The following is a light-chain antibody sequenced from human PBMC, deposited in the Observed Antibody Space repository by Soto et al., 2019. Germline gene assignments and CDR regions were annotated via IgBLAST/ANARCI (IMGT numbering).Light chain of an antibody. J-gene: IGLJ1*01. CDR1: SSDVGGYNY. CDR2: DVT. CDR3: SSYTSSGTPYV. V-gene: IGLV2-14*01. Sequence: QSALTQPASVSGSPGQSITISCTGTSSDVGGYNYVSWYQQHPGKAPKLMIFDVTSRPSGVSDRFSGSKFGNTASLTISGLQAEDEADYYCSSYTSSGTPYVFGTGTKVTVL.